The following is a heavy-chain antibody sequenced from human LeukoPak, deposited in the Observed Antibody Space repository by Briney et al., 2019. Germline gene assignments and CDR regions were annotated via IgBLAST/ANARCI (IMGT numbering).Heavy chain of an antibody. J-gene: IGHJ5*02. CDR3: ARGYSYGHNAGYNWFDP. V-gene: IGHV4-59*01. D-gene: IGHD5-18*01. Sequence: SETLSLTCTVSGGSISSYYWSWIRQPPGKGLEWIGYIYYSGSTNYNPSLKSRVTISVDTSKNQFSLKLSSVTAADTAVYYCARGYSYGHNAGYNWFDPWGQGTLVTVSS. CDR2: IYYSGST. CDR1: GGSISSYY.